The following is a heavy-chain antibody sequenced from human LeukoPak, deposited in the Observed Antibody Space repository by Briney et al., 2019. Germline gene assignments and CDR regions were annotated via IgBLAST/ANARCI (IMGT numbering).Heavy chain of an antibody. CDR1: GFTFSTIA. D-gene: IGHD1-26*01. CDR3: AKDGSWELRNFDY. Sequence: GGSLRLSCAASGFTFSTIAMTWVRQAPGKGLEWVSAISGSATSTYYADSVKGRFTISRDNSENTLYLQMNSLRAEDTAVYYCAKDGSWELRNFDYWGQGTLVTVSS. CDR2: ISGSATST. V-gene: IGHV3-23*01. J-gene: IGHJ4*02.